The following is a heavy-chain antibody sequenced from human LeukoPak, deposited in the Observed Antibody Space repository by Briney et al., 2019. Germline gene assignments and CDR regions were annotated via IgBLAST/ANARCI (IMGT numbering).Heavy chain of an antibody. CDR1: GFTFSSYA. CDR3: ARGFSWRSYFDY. V-gene: IGHV3-30-3*01. Sequence: GGSLRLSCAASGFTFSSYAVHWVRQAPGKGLEWVAIISYDGNNKYYADSVKGRFTISRDNSKNTLYLQMNSLRAEDTAVYYCARGFSWRSYFDYWGQGTLVTVSS. D-gene: IGHD1-1*01. CDR2: ISYDGNNK. J-gene: IGHJ4*02.